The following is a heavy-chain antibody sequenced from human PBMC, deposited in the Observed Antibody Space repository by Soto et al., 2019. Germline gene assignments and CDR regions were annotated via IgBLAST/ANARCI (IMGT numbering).Heavy chain of an antibody. CDR3: ARAYGDYGGDYYYYYGMDV. V-gene: IGHV4-59*01. J-gene: IGHJ6*02. Sequence: QVQLQESGPGLVKPSETLSLTCTVSGGSISSYYWSWIRQPPGKGLEWIGYIYYSGSTNYNPSLKSRVTISVDTSKNQFSLKLSSVTAADTAVYYCARAYGDYGGDYYYYYGMDVWGQGTTVTVSS. CDR1: GGSISSYY. CDR2: IYYSGST. D-gene: IGHD4-17*01.